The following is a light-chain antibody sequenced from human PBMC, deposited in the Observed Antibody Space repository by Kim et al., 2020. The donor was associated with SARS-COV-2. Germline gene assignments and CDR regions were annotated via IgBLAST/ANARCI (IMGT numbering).Light chain of an antibody. J-gene: IGKJ5*01. Sequence: DIQMTQSPSSLSASVGDSVTITCRASQIISTHVHWYQQKPGKAPELLIYAASTLQDGVPSRFIGDGSGTYFTLTISGLQPEDFATYYCQQTYTSLQITFGQGTRLEIK. CDR2: AAS. V-gene: IGKV1-39*01. CDR3: QQTYTSLQIT. CDR1: QIISTH.